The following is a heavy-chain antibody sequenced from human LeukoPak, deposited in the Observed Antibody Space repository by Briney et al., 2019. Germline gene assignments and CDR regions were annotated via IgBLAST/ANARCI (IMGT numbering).Heavy chain of an antibody. CDR1: GFSLSTSGVG. J-gene: IGHJ4*02. D-gene: IGHD3-9*01. Sequence: SGPTLVNPTQTLTLTCTFSGFSLSTSGVGVGWIRQPPGKALEWLALIYWNDDKRYSPSLKGRPTITKDTSKNQVVLTMTNMDPVDTATYYCAHSPSADYDILTGEMGGWIGFDYWGQGTLVTVSS. V-gene: IGHV2-5*01. CDR3: AHSPSADYDILTGEMGGWIGFDY. CDR2: IYWNDDK.